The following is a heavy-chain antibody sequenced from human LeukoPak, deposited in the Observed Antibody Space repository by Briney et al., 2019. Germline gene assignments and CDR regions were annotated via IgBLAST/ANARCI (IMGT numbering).Heavy chain of an antibody. CDR1: GFTFSSYE. CDR2: ISSSDSTR. CDR3: AREIVSAVAGNFDY. V-gene: IGHV3-48*03. Sequence: PGGSLRLSCAASGFTFSSYEMNWVRQAPGKGLEWVSYISSSDSTRTYADSVKGRFTISRDNAKNSLYLEMNSLRAEETAVYYCAREIVSAVAGNFDYWGQGTLVTVSS. J-gene: IGHJ4*02. D-gene: IGHD6-19*01.